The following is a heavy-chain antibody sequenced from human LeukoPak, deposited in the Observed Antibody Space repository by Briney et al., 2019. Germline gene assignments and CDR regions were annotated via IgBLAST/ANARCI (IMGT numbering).Heavy chain of an antibody. J-gene: IGHJ4*02. CDR3: ARASSIVVVPAATTFDY. Sequence: GGSLRLSCAASGFTFDDYGMSWVRQAPGKGLEWVSGINWNGSSTGYADSVKSRFTISRDNAKNSLYLQMNSLRAEDTALYYCARASSIVVVPAATTFDYWGQGTLVTVSS. D-gene: IGHD2-2*01. V-gene: IGHV3-20*04. CDR1: GFTFDDYG. CDR2: INWNGSST.